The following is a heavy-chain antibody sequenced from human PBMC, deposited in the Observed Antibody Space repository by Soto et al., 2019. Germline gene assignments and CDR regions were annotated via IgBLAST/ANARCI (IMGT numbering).Heavy chain of an antibody. D-gene: IGHD4-4*01. J-gene: IGHJ4*02. V-gene: IGHV3-23*01. CDR1: GFTFSSYA. Sequence: EVQLLESGGGLVQPGGSLRLSCAASGFTFSSYAMSWVRQAPGKGLEWVSAISGSGGSTYYADSVKGRFTISRDNSKNTLYLQMNSLRAEDTAVYYWAKRTTNNHRYGPADYWGQGTLVTVSS. CDR3: AKRTTNNHRYGPADY. CDR2: ISGSGGST.